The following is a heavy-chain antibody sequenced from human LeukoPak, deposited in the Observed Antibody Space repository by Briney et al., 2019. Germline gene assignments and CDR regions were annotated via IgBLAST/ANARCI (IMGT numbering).Heavy chain of an antibody. CDR2: VSWNSGSV. J-gene: IGHJ4*02. V-gene: IGHV3-9*01. D-gene: IGHD1-1*01. Sequence: GGSLRLSCAASGFTFYDYAMHWVRQAPGKGLEWVSGVSWNSGSVGYADSVKGRFTISRDNAKNSLYLQMNSLRAEDTALYHCAKDVGRLERNPDYWGQGTLVTVSS. CDR1: GFTFYDYA. CDR3: AKDVGRLERNPDY.